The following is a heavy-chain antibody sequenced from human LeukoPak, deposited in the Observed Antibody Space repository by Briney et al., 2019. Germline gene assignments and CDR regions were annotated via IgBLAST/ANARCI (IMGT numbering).Heavy chain of an antibody. CDR1: GDSISSYY. J-gene: IGHJ4*02. Sequence: SETLSLTCTVSGDSISSYYWSWIRQPAGKGLEWIGRTHPSGSTNYNPSLKSRVTLSVDTSKNQFSLKLSSVTAADTAVYYCARDPPYYDYVWGSSTDWGQGTLVTVSS. CDR2: THPSGST. V-gene: IGHV4-4*07. D-gene: IGHD3-16*01. CDR3: ARDPPYYDYVWGSSTD.